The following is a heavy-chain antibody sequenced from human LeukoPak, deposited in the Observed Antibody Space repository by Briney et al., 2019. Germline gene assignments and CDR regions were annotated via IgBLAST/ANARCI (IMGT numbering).Heavy chain of an antibody. J-gene: IGHJ5*02. D-gene: IGHD3-10*01. Sequence: GGPLRLSCGALGFTLSSYGMPWVRRAPGKGLGWVAFIRDDGSNKYYADSVKGRFTISRDNSKNTLYLQMNSLRAEDTAVYYGVRGYGFDPWGQGTLVTVSS. CDR2: IRDDGSNK. CDR1: GFTLSSYG. CDR3: VRGYGFDP. V-gene: IGHV3-30*02.